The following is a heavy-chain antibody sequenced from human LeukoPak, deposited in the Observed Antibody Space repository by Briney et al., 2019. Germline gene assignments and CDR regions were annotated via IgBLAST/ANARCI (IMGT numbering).Heavy chain of an antibody. Sequence: PGGSLRLSCAASGFTFSSYAMSWVRQAPGKGLEWVSGISGSGGTTLYAGSVKGRFTISRDNSKNTLYLQMNSLRAEDTAVYYCANQYSSSWLQYFDYWGQGTLVTVSS. CDR3: ANQYSSSWLQYFDY. D-gene: IGHD6-13*01. J-gene: IGHJ4*02. V-gene: IGHV3-23*01. CDR2: ISGSGGTT. CDR1: GFTFSSYA.